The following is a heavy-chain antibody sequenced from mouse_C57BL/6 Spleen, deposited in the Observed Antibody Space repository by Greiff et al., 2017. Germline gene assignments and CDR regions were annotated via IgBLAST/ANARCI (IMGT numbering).Heavy chain of an antibody. CDR3: ARGYYGSSYDWFAY. CDR2: INPYNGGT. V-gene: IGHV1-19*01. CDR1: GYTFTDYY. D-gene: IGHD1-1*01. Sequence: EVQLQESGPVLVKPGASVKMSCKASGYTFTDYYMNWVKQSHGKSLEWIGVINPYNGGTSYNQKFKGKATLTVDKSSSTAYMGLNSLTSEDSAVXYCARGYYGSSYDWFAYWGQGTLVTVSA. J-gene: IGHJ3*01.